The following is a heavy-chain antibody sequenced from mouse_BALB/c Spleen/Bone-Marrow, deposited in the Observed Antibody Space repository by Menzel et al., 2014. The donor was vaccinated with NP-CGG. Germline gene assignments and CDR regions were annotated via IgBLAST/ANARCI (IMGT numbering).Heavy chain of an antibody. J-gene: IGHJ4*01. CDR1: GYTFTSYV. CDR2: INAYNDGT. Sequence: EVQLQQSGPELVKPGASGKMSCKASGYTFTSYVMHWVKQTPGQGLEWIGYINAYNDGTKYNEKFKGKATLTSDKSSSPAYMVRSSLTSEDSAVYYGARRDYAMDYWGQGTSVTVSS. V-gene: IGHV1-14*01. CDR3: ARRDYAMDY.